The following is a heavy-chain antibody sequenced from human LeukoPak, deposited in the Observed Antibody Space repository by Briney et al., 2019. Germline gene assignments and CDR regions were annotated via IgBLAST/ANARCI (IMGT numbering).Heavy chain of an antibody. CDR3: ARLNRGN. J-gene: IGHJ4*02. D-gene: IGHD2/OR15-2a*01. V-gene: IGHV4-59*08. CDR1: GGSISTYY. CDR2: INYSGST. Sequence: SETLSLTCAVSGGSISTYYWSWIRQPPGKGLEWIGYINYSGSTNYNPSLKSRVSISVDTSKNQFSLKLSSVTAADTAVYYCARLNRGNWCQGNRVTVSS.